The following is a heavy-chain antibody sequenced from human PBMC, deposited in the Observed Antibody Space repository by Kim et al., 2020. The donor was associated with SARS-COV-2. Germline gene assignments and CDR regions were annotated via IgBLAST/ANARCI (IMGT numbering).Heavy chain of an antibody. CDR1: GGSIRSYY. CDR3: ARERDYYDSSGYFQFDY. V-gene: IGHV4-4*07. CDR2: IYTSGST. Sequence: SETLSLTCTVSGGSIRSYYWSWIRQPAGKGLEWVGRIYTSGSTNYNPSLKSRVTMSVDTSKNQFSLKLSSVTAADTAVYYCARERDYYDSSGYFQFDYWGQGTLVTVSS. D-gene: IGHD3-22*01. J-gene: IGHJ4*02.